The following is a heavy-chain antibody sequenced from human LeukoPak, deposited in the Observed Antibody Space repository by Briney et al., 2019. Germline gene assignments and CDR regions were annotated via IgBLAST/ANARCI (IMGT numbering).Heavy chain of an antibody. J-gene: IGHJ4*02. D-gene: IGHD6-13*01. CDR3: ARGPVGSSWYSIFDY. CDR1: GGSISSYY. Sequence: SETLSLTCTVCGGSISSYYWSWIRQPPGKGLEWIGYIYYSGSTNYNPCLKSRVTISVDTSKNQFSLKLSSVTAADTAVYYCARGPVGSSWYSIFDYWGQGTLVTVSS. CDR2: IYYSGST. V-gene: IGHV4-59*01.